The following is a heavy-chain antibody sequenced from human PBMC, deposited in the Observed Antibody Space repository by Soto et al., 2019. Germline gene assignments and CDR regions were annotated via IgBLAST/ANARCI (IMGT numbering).Heavy chain of an antibody. Sequence: EVQLVESGGGLVKPGGSLRLSCAASGFTFSSYSMNWVRQAPGKGLEWVSTISSSSSYIYYADSVKGRFTISRDNAKNSLSLQMNSLRAEDTAVYYCARQLLRVRVDPWGQGTLVTVSS. CDR3: ARQLLRVRVDP. CDR2: ISSSSSYI. D-gene: IGHD2-15*01. CDR1: GFTFSSYS. V-gene: IGHV3-21*01. J-gene: IGHJ5*02.